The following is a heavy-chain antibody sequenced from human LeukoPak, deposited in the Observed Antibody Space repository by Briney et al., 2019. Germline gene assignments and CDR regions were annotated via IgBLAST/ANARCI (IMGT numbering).Heavy chain of an antibody. J-gene: IGHJ4*02. D-gene: IGHD3-22*01. V-gene: IGHV1-2*06. Sequence: ASVKVSCKASGYTFTGYYMHWVRQAPGQGLEWMGRINPNSGGTNYAQKFQGRVTMTRDTSISTAYMELSRLRSDDTAVYYCARGSEYYYDSSGYLYDYWGQGTLVTVSS. CDR2: INPNSGGT. CDR3: ARGSEYYYDSSGYLYDY. CDR1: GYTFTGYY.